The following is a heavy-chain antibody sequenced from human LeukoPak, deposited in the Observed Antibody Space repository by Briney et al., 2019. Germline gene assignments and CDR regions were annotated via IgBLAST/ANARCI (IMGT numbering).Heavy chain of an antibody. CDR1: GFTFSSYG. V-gene: IGHV3-23*01. D-gene: IGHD4-17*01. J-gene: IGHJ1*01. CDR3: AKGPAYDYGDYGYFQH. Sequence: GGSLRLSCAASGFTFSSYGMSWVRQAPGKGLEWVSAISGSGGSTYYADSVKGRFTISRDNSKNTLYLQMNSLRAEDTAVYYCAKGPAYDYGDYGYFQHWGQGTLVTVSS. CDR2: ISGSGGST.